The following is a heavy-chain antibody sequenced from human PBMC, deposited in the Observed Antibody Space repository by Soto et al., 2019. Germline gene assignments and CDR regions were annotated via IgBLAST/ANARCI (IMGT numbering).Heavy chain of an antibody. J-gene: IGHJ4*02. CDR1: GFTFNNYA. CDR3: AIARYSSSWYYFDY. V-gene: IGHV3-23*01. CDR2: ISASGGRT. Sequence: GGSLRLSCEASGFTFNNYAMSWVRQAPGMGLEWVSGISASGGRTYYADSVKGRFTISRDNSKNTLYLQMNSLRAEDTAVYYCAIARYSSSWYYFDYWGQGXLVTVSS. D-gene: IGHD6-13*01.